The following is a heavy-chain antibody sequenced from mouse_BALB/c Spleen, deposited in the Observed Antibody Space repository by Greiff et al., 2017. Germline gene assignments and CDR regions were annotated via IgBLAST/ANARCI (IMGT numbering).Heavy chain of an antibody. V-gene: IGHV6-6*02. CDR1: GFTFSNYW. J-gene: IGHJ4*01. CDR2: IRLKSNNYAT. CDR3: TRAYYRYEGLAMDY. D-gene: IGHD2-14*01. Sequence: EVKLQESGGGLVQPGGSMKLSCVASGFTFSNYWMNWVRQSPEKGLEWVAEIRLKSNNYATHYAESVKGRFTISRDDSKSSVYLQMNNLRAEDTGIYYCTRAYYRYEGLAMDYWGQGTSVTVSS.